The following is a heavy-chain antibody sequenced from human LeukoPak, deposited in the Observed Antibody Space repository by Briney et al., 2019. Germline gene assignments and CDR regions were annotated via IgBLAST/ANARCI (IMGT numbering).Heavy chain of an antibody. CDR2: VKSKADDGTT. J-gene: IGHJ3*02. CDR1: GYTFTGYY. D-gene: IGHD3-10*01. V-gene: IGHV3-15*01. Sequence: GASVKVSCKASGYTFTGYYMHWVRQAPGKGLEWVGRVKSKADDGTTDYAAPVQGRFTISRDDSKNTLSLQMNSLKTEDTAVYYCATEGGSGSYYGDDAFDMWGQGTMVTVSS. CDR3: ATEGGSGSYYGDDAFDM.